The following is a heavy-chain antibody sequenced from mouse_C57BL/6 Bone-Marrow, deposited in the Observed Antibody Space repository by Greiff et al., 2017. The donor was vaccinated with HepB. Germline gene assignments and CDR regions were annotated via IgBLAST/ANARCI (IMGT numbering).Heavy chain of an antibody. Sequence: DVQLQESGGDLVKPGGSLKLSCAASGFTFSSYGMSWVRQTPDKRLEWVATISSGGSYTYYPDSVKGRFTISRDNAKNTLYLQMSSLKSEDTAMYYCARGYYYAMDYWGQGTSVTVSS. CDR3: ARGYYYAMDY. CDR1: GFTFSSYG. V-gene: IGHV5-6*01. CDR2: ISSGGSYT. J-gene: IGHJ4*01.